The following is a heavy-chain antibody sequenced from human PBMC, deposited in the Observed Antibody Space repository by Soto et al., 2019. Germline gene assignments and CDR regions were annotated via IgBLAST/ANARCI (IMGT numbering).Heavy chain of an antibody. J-gene: IGHJ5*02. V-gene: IGHV4-59*01. CDR1: GGSISSYY. CDR2: IYYSGST. CDR3: ARSREWFDP. Sequence: SETLSLTCTVSGGSISSYYWSWIRQPPGKGLEWIGYIYYSGSTNYNPSLKSRVTISVDTSKNQFSPKLSSVTAADTAVYYCARSREWFDPWGQGTLVTVSS.